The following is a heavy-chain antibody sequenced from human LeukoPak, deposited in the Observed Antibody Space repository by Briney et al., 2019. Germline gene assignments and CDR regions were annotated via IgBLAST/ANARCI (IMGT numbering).Heavy chain of an antibody. CDR1: GFTFRSYG. J-gene: IGHJ5*02. V-gene: IGHV3-21*01. Sequence: GGSLRLSCAASGFTFRSYGMNWVRQAPGKGLEWVSSISTSRSYIYYADSVKGRFTISRDNAKNSLYLQMNSLRAEDTAVYYCVRGLKVGVTPVGAGSWGQGTLVIVSS. D-gene: IGHD1-26*01. CDR2: ISTSRSYI. CDR3: VRGLKVGVTPVGAGS.